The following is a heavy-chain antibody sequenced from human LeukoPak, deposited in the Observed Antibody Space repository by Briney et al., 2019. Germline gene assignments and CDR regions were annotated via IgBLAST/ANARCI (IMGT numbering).Heavy chain of an antibody. CDR3: ARSSGYTQGFDY. CDR1: GFTFSDYS. V-gene: IGHV3-48*01. J-gene: IGHJ4*02. D-gene: IGHD5-12*01. Sequence: GGSLRLSCAASGFTFSDYSMNWVRQAPGKGLEWVAYISSSSNTIHYADSVKGRFTISRDNAKNSLYLQMNSLRGEDTAVYYCARSSGYTQGFDYWGQGTLVTVSS. CDR2: ISSSSNTI.